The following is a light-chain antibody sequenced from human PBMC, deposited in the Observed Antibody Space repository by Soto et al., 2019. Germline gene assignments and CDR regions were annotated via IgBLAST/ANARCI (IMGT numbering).Light chain of an antibody. CDR3: FSYTSSGTYV. CDR2: EVS. Sequence: QTDLSQPASVSASPGHSITISCTGTSRDVGNYKYVSWYQQHPGKAPKLMIYEVSNRPSGVSNRFSGSKSGNTASLTISGLQAEDETDYYCFSYTSSGTYVFGTGTKV. J-gene: IGLJ1*01. V-gene: IGLV2-14*01. CDR1: SRDVGNYKY.